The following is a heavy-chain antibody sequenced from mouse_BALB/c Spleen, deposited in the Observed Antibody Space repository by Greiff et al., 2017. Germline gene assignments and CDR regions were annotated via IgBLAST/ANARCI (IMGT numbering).Heavy chain of an antibody. V-gene: IGHV5-4*02. J-gene: IGHJ3*01. D-gene: IGHD1-1*01. Sequence: EVNVVESGGGLVKPGGSLKLSCAASGFTFSDYYMYWVRQTPEKRLEWVATISDGGSYTYYPDSVKGRFTISRDNAKNNLYLQMSSLKSEDTAMYYCARPYGSSYSWFAYWGQGTLVTVSA. CDR2: ISDGGSYT. CDR3: ARPYGSSYSWFAY. CDR1: GFTFSDYY.